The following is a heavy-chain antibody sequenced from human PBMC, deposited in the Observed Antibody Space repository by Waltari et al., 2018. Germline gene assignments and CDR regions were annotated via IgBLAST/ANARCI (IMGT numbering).Heavy chain of an antibody. CDR2: ISSSSNTI. CDR1: GFRFTGYH. V-gene: IGHV3-48*04. CDR3: ARQEITMVRGENYGMDV. D-gene: IGHD3-10*01. Sequence: EVQLMESGGGLVQPGGVLRLSCAAFGFRFTGYHLNWVRQAPGKGLEWVSYISSSSNTIHYADSVKGRFTISRDNTKNSLDLQMNSLRAEDTAVYYCARQEITMVRGENYGMDVWGQGTTVTVSS. J-gene: IGHJ6*02.